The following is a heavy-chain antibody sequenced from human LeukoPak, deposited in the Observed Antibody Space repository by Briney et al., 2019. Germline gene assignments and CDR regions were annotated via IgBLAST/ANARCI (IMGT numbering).Heavy chain of an antibody. CDR2: MNPNSGNT. CDR1: GYTFTSYD. D-gene: IGHD3-22*01. CDR3: ARGELKYYYDSSGYYNPPFDY. V-gene: IGHV1-8*01. J-gene: IGHJ4*02. Sequence: ASVRVSCKASGYTFTSYDINWVRQATGQGLEWIGWMNPNSGNTGYAQKFQGRVTMTRNTSISTAYMELSSLRSEDTAVYYCARGELKYYYDSSGYYNPPFDYWGQGTLVTVSS.